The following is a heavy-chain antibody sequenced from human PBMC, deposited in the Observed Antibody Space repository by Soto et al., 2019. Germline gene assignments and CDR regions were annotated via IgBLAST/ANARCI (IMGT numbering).Heavy chain of an antibody. Sequence: EVQLVESGGGLIQPVGSLRLSCAASGFTVSSNYMSWVRQAPGKGLEWVSVIYSAGSTYYADPLKGRFTISRDISKNTLYLQMNSLRAEDTAVYYCARVALSSSDYFDSWGQGALVTVSS. V-gene: IGHV3-53*01. CDR1: GFTVSSNY. CDR3: ARVALSSSDYFDS. CDR2: IYSAGST. J-gene: IGHJ4*02.